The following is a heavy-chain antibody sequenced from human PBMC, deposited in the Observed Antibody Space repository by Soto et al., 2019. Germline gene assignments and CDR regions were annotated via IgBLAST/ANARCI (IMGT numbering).Heavy chain of an antibody. V-gene: IGHV4-39*01. CDR3: ARGYSTVRAHSISYFDY. J-gene: IGHJ4*02. CDR1: GGSISSSSYY. CDR2: IYYSGST. D-gene: IGHD2-21*01. Sequence: PSETLSLTCTVSGGSISSSSYYWGWIRQPPGKGLEWIGSIYYSGSTYYNPSLKSRVTISVDTSKNQFSLKLSSVTAADTAVYYCARGYSTVRAHSISYFDYWGQGTLVTVSS.